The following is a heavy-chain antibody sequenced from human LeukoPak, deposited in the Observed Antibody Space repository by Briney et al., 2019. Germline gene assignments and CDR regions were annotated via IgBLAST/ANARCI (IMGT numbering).Heavy chain of an antibody. CDR2: IYYSGST. J-gene: IGHJ4*02. D-gene: IGHD6-13*01. V-gene: IGHV4-39*07. Sequence: PSETLSLTCTVSGGSISSSSYYWGWIRQPPGKGLEWIGSIYYSGSTYYNPSLKSRVTISVDKSKNQFSLKLSSVTAADTAVYYCARELSTAAGPTFDYWGQGTLVTVSS. CDR1: GGSISSSSYY. CDR3: ARELSTAAGPTFDY.